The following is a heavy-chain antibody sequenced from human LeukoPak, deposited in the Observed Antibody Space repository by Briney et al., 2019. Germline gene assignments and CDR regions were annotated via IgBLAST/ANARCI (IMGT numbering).Heavy chain of an antibody. V-gene: IGHV4-59*01. Sequence: SETLSLTCTVSGGSISSYYWSWIRQPPGKGLEWIGNIYYSGSTNYNPSLKSRVTISVDTSKNQFSLKLRSVTAADTAVYYCARALEILWFGELLSKGDDAFDIWGQGTMVTVSS. J-gene: IGHJ3*02. D-gene: IGHD3-10*01. CDR2: IYYSGST. CDR1: GGSISSYY. CDR3: ARALEILWFGELLSKGDDAFDI.